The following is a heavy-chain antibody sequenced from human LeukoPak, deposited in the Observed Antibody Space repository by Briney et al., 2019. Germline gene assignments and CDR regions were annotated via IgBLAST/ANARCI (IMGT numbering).Heavy chain of an antibody. CDR1: GDSVSSSSVT. D-gene: IGHD2-2*01. Sequence: SQTLSLTCAISGDSVSSSSVTWNWIRQSPSRGLEWLGRTYYRSTWYNDYAVSVRGRITVNPNTSKNQFSLHLNSVTPEDTAVYYCARRLTQYDCFDPWGQGILVTVSS. CDR2: TYYRSTWYN. V-gene: IGHV6-1*01. CDR3: ARRLTQYDCFDP. J-gene: IGHJ5*02.